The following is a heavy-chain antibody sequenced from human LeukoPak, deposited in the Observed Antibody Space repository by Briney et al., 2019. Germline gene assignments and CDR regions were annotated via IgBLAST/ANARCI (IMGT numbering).Heavy chain of an antibody. CDR1: GFTFSGYA. Sequence: GGSLRLSCAASGFTFSGYAINWVRQAPGKGLEWVSSISGSGSSTYYADSVKGRFTISRDNSNNTLSLQMSSLRAEDTAIYYYAKAGIRKVTTPGNYFDYWGQGTLVTVSS. D-gene: IGHD4-17*01. CDR2: ISGSGSST. J-gene: IGHJ4*02. CDR3: AKAGIRKVTTPGNYFDY. V-gene: IGHV3-23*01.